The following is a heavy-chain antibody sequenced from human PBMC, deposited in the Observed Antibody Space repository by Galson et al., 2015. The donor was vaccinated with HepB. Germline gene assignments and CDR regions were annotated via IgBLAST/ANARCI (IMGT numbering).Heavy chain of an antibody. V-gene: IGHV3-7*01. CDR3: ARDFPPGGGDCYCSH. J-gene: IGHJ4*02. Sequence: ALRLSCAASGSTFSSYWMSWVRQAPGKGLEWVATIKEDGSEKYYVDSMRGRFTISRDNAKNSLYLQMNSLRAEDTAVYYCARDFPPGGGDCYCSHWVQATLVTVSS. D-gene: IGHD2-21*01. CDR2: IKEDGSEK. CDR1: GSTFSSYW.